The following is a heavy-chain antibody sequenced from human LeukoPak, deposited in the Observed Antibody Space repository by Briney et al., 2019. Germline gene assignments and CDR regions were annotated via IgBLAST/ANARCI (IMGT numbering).Heavy chain of an antibody. CDR3: ARGADSTGWYGSAFDY. J-gene: IGHJ4*02. D-gene: IGHD6-19*01. Sequence: GASVKVSRKASGYTFTSYDINWVRQATGQGLEWMGWMNPNSGNTGYAQKFQGRVTMTRDTSISTAYMELSSLRSEDTAMYYCARGADSTGWYGSAFDYWGQGTLVTVSS. CDR1: GYTFTSYD. CDR2: MNPNSGNT. V-gene: IGHV1-8*01.